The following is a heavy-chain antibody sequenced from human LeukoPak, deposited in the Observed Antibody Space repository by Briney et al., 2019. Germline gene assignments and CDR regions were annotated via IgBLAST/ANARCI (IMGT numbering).Heavy chain of an antibody. V-gene: IGHV1-18*01. J-gene: IGHJ3*02. CDR1: GYTFTSYG. Sequence: ASVKVSCKASGYTFTSYGISWVRQAPGQGLEWMGWISAYNGNTNYAQKFQGRVTITADKSTSTAYMELSSLRSEDTAVYYCARDQTTVVTNDAFDIWGQGTMVTVSS. CDR3: ARDQTTVVTNDAFDI. CDR2: ISAYNGNT. D-gene: IGHD4-23*01.